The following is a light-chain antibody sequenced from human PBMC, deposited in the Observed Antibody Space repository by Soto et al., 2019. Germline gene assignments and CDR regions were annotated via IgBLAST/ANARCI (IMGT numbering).Light chain of an antibody. V-gene: IGKV3-15*01. Sequence: EIVMTQSPATLSVSPGERATLSCRASQSVSSNLAWYQQKPGQAPRLLIYGASTRATGIQARFSGSGSGTEFTLTISSMQSEEFTVYYCQQYNNWPQTCGQGTKVDIK. CDR2: GAS. J-gene: IGKJ1*01. CDR1: QSVSSN. CDR3: QQYNNWPQT.